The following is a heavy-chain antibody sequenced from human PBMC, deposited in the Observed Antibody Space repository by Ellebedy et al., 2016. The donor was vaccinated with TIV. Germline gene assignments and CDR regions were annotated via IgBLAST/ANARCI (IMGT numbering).Heavy chain of an antibody. CDR2: INDRGSHI. Sequence: PGGSLRLSCAASGFTIRDYAMNWVRQAPGKGLEWVSSINDRGSHIYYTDSVKGRFTISRDNAKNSLYLQMNSLRAGDTAVYYCARMGVRGVIITHAFDIWGQGTMVTVSS. D-gene: IGHD3-10*01. CDR1: GFTIRDYA. V-gene: IGHV3-21*01. J-gene: IGHJ3*02. CDR3: ARMGVRGVIITHAFDI.